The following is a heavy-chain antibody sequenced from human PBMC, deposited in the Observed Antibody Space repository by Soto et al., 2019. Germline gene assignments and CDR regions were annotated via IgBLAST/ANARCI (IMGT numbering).Heavy chain of an antibody. CDR2: IYDADSYT. J-gene: IGHJ4*02. V-gene: IGHV5-51*01. D-gene: IGHD2-15*01. CDR3: ARGPTPLFDH. Sequence: GESRTISCNASGYTFARYCIVWVLQMPGKGLEWRGIIYDADSYTRYNPSFQGQVTISADKSITTAYLQWSSLKASDTAMYYCARGPTPLFDHWGQGTMVTVSS. CDR1: GYTFARYC.